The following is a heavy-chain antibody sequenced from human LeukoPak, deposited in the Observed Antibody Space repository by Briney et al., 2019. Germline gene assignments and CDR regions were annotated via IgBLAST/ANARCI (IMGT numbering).Heavy chain of an antibody. D-gene: IGHD3-22*01. Sequence: SETLSLTCTVSGGSISSSSYYWGWIRQPPGKGLEWIGSIHYSGSTYYNPSLKSRVTISVDMSKNQFSLKLSSVTAADTAVYYCARDGDSSGYYYHFWGQGTLVTVSS. J-gene: IGHJ4*02. CDR3: ARDGDSSGYYYHF. CDR2: IHYSGST. V-gene: IGHV4-39*02. CDR1: GGSISSSSYY.